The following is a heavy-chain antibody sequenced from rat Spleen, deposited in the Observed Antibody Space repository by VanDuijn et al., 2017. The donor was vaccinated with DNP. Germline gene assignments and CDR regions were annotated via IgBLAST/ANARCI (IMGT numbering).Heavy chain of an antibody. CDR1: GLNFNDYW. CDR2: INVDSSIM. V-gene: IGHV4-2*01. D-gene: IGHD4-2*01. Sequence: KLVASGGGLVQPGRSLKLSCVVSGLNFNDYWLVCVRQSPGMELNWIGEINVDSSIMNYSPSLRDKVSFSRDNGQNTLYLQMSGLGSEDTGTYYCVTRGDPYDNWFAYWGRGTLVTVSS. CDR3: VTRGDPYDNWFAY. J-gene: IGHJ3*01.